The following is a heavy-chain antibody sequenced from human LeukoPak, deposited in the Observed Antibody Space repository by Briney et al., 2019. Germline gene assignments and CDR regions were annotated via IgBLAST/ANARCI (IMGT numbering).Heavy chain of an antibody. Sequence: SETLSLTCTVSGGSISSSSYYWGWIRQPPGKGLEWIGSIYYSGSTYYNPSLKSRVTISVDTSKNQFSLKLSSVTAADTAVYYCARGDMTTVTTMGYWGQGTLVTVSS. V-gene: IGHV4-39*07. CDR2: IYYSGST. D-gene: IGHD4-17*01. CDR3: ARGDMTTVTTMGY. J-gene: IGHJ4*02. CDR1: GGSISSSSYY.